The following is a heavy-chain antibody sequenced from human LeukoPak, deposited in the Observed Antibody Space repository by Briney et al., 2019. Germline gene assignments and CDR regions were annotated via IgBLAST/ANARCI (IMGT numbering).Heavy chain of an antibody. CDR1: GGSISSSNW. V-gene: IGHV4-4*02. CDR3: AINVDTAMGVFDY. CDR2: IYHSGST. Sequence: PSGTLSLTCAVSGGSISSSNWWSWVRQPPGKGLEWIGEIYHSGSTNYNPSLKSRVTISVDTSKNQFSLKLSSVTAADTAVYYCAINVDTAMGVFDYWGQGTLVTVSS. D-gene: IGHD5-18*01. J-gene: IGHJ4*02.